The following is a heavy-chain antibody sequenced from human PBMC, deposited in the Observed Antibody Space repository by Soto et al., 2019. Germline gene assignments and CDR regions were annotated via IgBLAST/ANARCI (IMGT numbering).Heavy chain of an antibody. CDR3: VAAAPIAAAGPDSYYYYGMDV. CDR1: GFTFTRYA. V-gene: IGHV1-58*01. D-gene: IGHD6-13*01. Sequence: ASVKVSCKASGFTFTRYAVQWVRQARGQRLEWIGWIVVGSGNTNYAQKFQERVTITRDMSTSTAYMELSSLRSEDTAVYYCVAAAPIAAAGPDSYYYYGMDVWGQGTTVTVSS. CDR2: IVVGSGNT. J-gene: IGHJ6*02.